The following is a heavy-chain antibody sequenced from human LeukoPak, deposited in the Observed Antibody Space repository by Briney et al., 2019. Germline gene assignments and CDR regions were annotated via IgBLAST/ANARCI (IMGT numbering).Heavy chain of an antibody. CDR1: GFTFSGYD. Sequence: GGSLRLSCAASGFTFSGYDFHWVRQATGRGLEWVSAIGTVGDTHYLDSVKGRFTISRDNSKNTLYLQMNSLRAEDTAVYYCARNYGSGRGSDALDIWGQGTMVTVSS. V-gene: IGHV3-13*04. CDR3: ARNYGSGRGSDALDI. J-gene: IGHJ3*02. CDR2: IGTVGDT. D-gene: IGHD3-10*01.